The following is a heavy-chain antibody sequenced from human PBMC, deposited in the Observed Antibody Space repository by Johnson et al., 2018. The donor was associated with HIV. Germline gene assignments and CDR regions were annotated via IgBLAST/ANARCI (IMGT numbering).Heavy chain of an antibody. J-gene: IGHJ3*02. Sequence: QVQLVESGGGLAQPGGSLRLSCAASGFTFSSYGMHWVRQAPGKGLEWVAVIWYDGSNKYYADSVKGRFTISRDNSKNTLYLQMNSLRAEDTAVYYCASSRRGQQLVPLAFDIWGQGTMVTVSS. CDR2: IWYDGSNK. CDR3: ASSRRGQQLVPLAFDI. V-gene: IGHV3-33*01. CDR1: GFTFSSYG. D-gene: IGHD6-13*01.